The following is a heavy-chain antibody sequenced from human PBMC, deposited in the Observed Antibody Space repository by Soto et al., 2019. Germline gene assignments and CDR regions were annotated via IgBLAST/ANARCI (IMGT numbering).Heavy chain of an antibody. V-gene: IGHV3-23*01. J-gene: IGHJ4*02. Sequence: GGSLRLSCAASGFNFRSYGMSWVRQAPGKGLEWVSLISISGGTKYYADSVKGRFIISRDNSKNTLYLQMNSLKAGDTAVYYCAKDEAPLKSDYWGQGTLVTVSP. CDR1: GFNFRSYG. CDR2: ISISGGTK. CDR3: AKDEAPLKSDY.